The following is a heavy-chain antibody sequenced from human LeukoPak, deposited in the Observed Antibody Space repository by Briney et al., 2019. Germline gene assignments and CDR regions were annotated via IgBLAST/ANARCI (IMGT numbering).Heavy chain of an antibody. CDR1: GFTFSGSA. Sequence: GRSLRLSCAASGFTFSGSAIHWVRQASGKGLEWVGRIRSKANSYATAYAGSVKGRFTISRDDSKNTAYLQMNSLKTEDTAVYYCTSLITMVRGVIGLLNVNWGQGTLVTVSS. D-gene: IGHD3-10*01. V-gene: IGHV3-73*01. J-gene: IGHJ4*02. CDR3: TSLITMVRGVIGLLNVN. CDR2: IRSKANSYAT.